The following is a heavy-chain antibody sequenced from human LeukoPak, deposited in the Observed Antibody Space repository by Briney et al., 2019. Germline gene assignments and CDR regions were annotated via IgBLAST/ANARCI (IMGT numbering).Heavy chain of an antibody. CDR1: GLTFSNYA. CDR2: ITGSGRGT. D-gene: IGHD4-17*01. CDR3: SKDPNGDYVGAFDM. Sequence: GGSLRLSCTASGLTFSNYATTWVRQAPGKGLEWVSSITGSGRGTYYADSVKGRFSVSRDNSQNTVFLHMNSLRADDTALHYCSKDPNGDYVGAFDMWGPGTMVTVSS. J-gene: IGHJ3*02. V-gene: IGHV3-23*01.